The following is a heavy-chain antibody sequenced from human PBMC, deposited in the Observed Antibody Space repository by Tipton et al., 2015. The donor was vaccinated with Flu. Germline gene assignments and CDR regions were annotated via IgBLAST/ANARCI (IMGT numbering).Heavy chain of an antibody. CDR3: ARLSYYDVDLKNFYFED. D-gene: IGHD3-10*02. CDR2: IYYSGST. V-gene: IGHV4-59*01. CDR1: GGSISSYY. J-gene: IGHJ4*02. Sequence: TLSLTCTVSGGSISSYYWSWIRQPPGKGLECIGYIYYSGSTKYNPSFKSRVTMSVDASKNHFSLKLSSVTAADTAVYYCARLSYYDVDLKNFYFEDWGQGTLVTVSS.